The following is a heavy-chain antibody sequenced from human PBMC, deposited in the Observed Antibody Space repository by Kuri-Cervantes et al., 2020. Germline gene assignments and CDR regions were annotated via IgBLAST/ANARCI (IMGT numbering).Heavy chain of an antibody. CDR2: IYSGGST. Sequence: LSLTCAASGFTVSSNHMSWVRQAPGKGLEWVSVIYSGGSTYYADSVKGRFTISRDNSKNTLYLQMNSLRAEDTAVYYCARDRGYSYGGVFYYYYGMDVWGQGTTVTVSS. CDR1: GFTVSSNH. CDR3: ARDRGYSYGGVFYYYYGMDV. V-gene: IGHV3-53*01. J-gene: IGHJ6*02. D-gene: IGHD5-18*01.